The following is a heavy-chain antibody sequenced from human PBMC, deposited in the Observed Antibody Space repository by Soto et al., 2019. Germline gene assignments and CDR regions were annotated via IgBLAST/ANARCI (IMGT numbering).Heavy chain of an antibody. CDR2: IFNSGST. J-gene: IGHJ4*02. Sequence: QVQLQESGPGLVRPSETLSLTCTVSGAYLSTDYWSWIRQPPGKRPEWIGYIFNSGSTNQNPSLKSRVSMSMDSSRNTFSLRLWSVPAADTAVYYCARTEYYKIGLDYWGPGTLVTVSS. CDR3: ARTEYYKIGLDY. D-gene: IGHD3-10*01. CDR1: GAYLSTDY. V-gene: IGHV4-59*01.